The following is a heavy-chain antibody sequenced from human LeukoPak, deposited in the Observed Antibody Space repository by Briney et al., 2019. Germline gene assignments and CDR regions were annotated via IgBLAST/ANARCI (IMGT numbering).Heavy chain of an antibody. CDR3: AKDLVRVGRPYYFDD. J-gene: IGHJ4*02. CDR1: GFTFDDYT. V-gene: IGHV3-23*01. D-gene: IGHD3-10*01. Sequence: GGSLTLSCAASGFTFDDYTMHWVRQAPGKGLQWVSSISGSGDRTYYVDSAKGRFTISRDNSKNTLYLQMNSLRAEDAAIYYCAKDLVRVGRPYYFDDWGQGTLVTVSS. CDR2: ISGSGDRT.